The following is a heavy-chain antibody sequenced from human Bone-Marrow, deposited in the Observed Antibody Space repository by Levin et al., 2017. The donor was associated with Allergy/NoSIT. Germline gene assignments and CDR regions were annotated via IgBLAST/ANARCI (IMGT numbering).Heavy chain of an antibody. CDR3: ARAPTMVRGAPDY. V-gene: IGHV4-39*01. CDR1: GGSISSSSYY. J-gene: IGHJ4*02. CDR2: IYYSGST. D-gene: IGHD3-10*01. Sequence: SETLSLTCTVSGGSISSSSYYWGWIRQPPGKGLEWIGSIYYSGSTYYNPSLKSRVTISVDTSKNQFSLKLSSVTAADTAVYYCARAPTMVRGAPDYWGQGTLVTVSS.